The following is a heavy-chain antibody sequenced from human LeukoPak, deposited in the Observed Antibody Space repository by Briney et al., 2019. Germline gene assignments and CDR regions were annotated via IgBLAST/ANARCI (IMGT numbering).Heavy chain of an antibody. V-gene: IGHV1-18*01. CDR3: ARERNDYGSNWFDP. Sequence: ASVKVSCKASGYTFTSYGISWVRQAPGQGLEWMGWISAYNGNTNYAQKLQGRVTMTTDTSTSTAYMELRSLRSDDTAVYYCARERNDYGSNWFDPWGQGTLVTVSS. J-gene: IGHJ5*02. CDR1: GYTFTSYG. D-gene: IGHD4-17*01. CDR2: ISAYNGNT.